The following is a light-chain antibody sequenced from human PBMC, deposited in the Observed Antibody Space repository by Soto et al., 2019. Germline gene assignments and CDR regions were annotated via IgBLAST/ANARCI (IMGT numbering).Light chain of an antibody. CDR3: ATWEDSLNAYV. Sequence: QSVLTQPPSASGTPGQRVTISCSGGSSNIGSNTVNWYQHLPGTAPKLLIDTNNQRPSGVPDRFSGSQSGTSASLAISGLRSEDEADYYCATWEDSLNAYVFGTGTKLTVL. CDR2: TNN. J-gene: IGLJ1*01. V-gene: IGLV1-44*01. CDR1: SSNIGSNT.